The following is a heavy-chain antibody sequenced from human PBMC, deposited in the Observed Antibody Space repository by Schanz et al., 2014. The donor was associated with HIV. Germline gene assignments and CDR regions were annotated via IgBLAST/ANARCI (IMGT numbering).Heavy chain of an antibody. Sequence: VQLVESGGGVVQPGKSLRVSCAASGFTFSTYAMSWVRQAPGKGLQWVSGISGSGGSTYYADSVKGRFTISRDNSKNTLYLQMNSLRSEDTAVYYCASPARGSHKVYYYVLDVWGQGTTVTVSS. CDR2: ISGSGGST. CDR3: ASPARGSHKVYYYVLDV. D-gene: IGHD3-10*02. CDR1: GFTFSTYA. J-gene: IGHJ6*02. V-gene: IGHV3-23*04.